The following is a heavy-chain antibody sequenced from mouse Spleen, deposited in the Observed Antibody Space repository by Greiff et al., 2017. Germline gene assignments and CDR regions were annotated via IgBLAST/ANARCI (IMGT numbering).Heavy chain of an antibody. D-gene: IGHD1-1*01. V-gene: IGHV3-6*01. CDR3: ARDLDYYGSRNYFDY. CDR2: ISYDGSN. J-gene: IGHJ2*01. CDR1: GYSITSGYY. Sequence: EVKLQESGPGLVKPSQSLSLTCSVTGYSITSGYYWNWIRQFPGNKLEWMGYISYDGSNNYNPSLKNRISITRDTSKNQFFLKLNSVTTEDTATYYCARDLDYYGSRNYFDYWGQGTTLTVSS.